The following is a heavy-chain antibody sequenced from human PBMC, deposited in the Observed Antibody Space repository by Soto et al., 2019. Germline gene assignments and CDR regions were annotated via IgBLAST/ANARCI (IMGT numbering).Heavy chain of an antibody. D-gene: IGHD3-10*01. Sequence: EVQLLESGGGLVQPGGSLRLSCAASGFTFSSYAMSWVRQAPGKGLEWVSAISGSGGSTYYADSVKGRFTISRDNSKYTLYLQMNSLRAEDTAVYYCAKDISFAMVRGVHAFDIWGQGTMVTVSS. CDR1: GFTFSSYA. CDR2: ISGSGGST. V-gene: IGHV3-23*01. J-gene: IGHJ3*02. CDR3: AKDISFAMVRGVHAFDI.